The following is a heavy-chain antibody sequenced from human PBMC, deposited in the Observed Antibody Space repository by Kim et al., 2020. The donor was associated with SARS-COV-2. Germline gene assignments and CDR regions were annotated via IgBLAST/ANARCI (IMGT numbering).Heavy chain of an antibody. CDR1: GFTFSRYA. CDR3: EASDY. Sequence: GGSLRLSCAASGFTFSRYAMSWARQAPGKGLEWVSTISDSGVRTHYADSVKGRFTISRVNSKSTLFLQMNSLRAEDTAVYYCEASDYWGQGSLVTVSS. V-gene: IGHV3-23*01. J-gene: IGHJ4*02. CDR2: ISDSGVRT.